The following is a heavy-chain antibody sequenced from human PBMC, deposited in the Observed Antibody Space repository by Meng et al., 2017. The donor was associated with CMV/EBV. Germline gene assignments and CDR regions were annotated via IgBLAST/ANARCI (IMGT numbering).Heavy chain of an antibody. V-gene: IGHV4-4*07. CDR1: GGSISSYY. Sequence: QVPPPESGPGLVKPSETLSLTCTVSGGSISSYYWSWIRQPAGKGLEWIGRIYTSGSTNYNPSLKSRVTMSVDTSKNQFSLKLSSVTAADTAVYYCARDLMNCSSTSCANWFDPWGQGTLVTVSS. D-gene: IGHD2-2*01. CDR3: ARDLMNCSSTSCANWFDP. J-gene: IGHJ5*02. CDR2: IYTSGST.